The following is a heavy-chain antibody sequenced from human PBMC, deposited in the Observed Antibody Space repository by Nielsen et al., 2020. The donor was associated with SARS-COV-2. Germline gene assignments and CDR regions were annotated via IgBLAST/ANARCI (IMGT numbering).Heavy chain of an antibody. D-gene: IGHD1-1*01. J-gene: IGHJ4*02. Sequence: GESLKISCAASGFTFSNAWMSWVRQAPGKGLEWVAVISYDGSNKYYADSVKGRFTISRDNSKNTLYLQMNSLRAEDTAVYYCARETELERRYDFDYWGQGTLVTVSS. CDR3: ARETELERRYDFDY. CDR2: ISYDGSNK. V-gene: IGHV3-30-3*01. CDR1: GFTFSNAW.